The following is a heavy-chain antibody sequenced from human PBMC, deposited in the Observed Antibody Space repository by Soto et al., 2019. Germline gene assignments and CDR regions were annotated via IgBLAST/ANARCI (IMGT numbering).Heavy chain of an antibody. V-gene: IGHV4-34*01. CDR2: INHSGST. CDR3: ARGHGRIAARPTWARDY. J-gene: IGHJ4*02. Sequence: SETLSLTCAVYGGSFSGYYWSWIRQPPGKGLEWIGEINHSGSTNYNPSLKSRVTISVDTSKNQFSLKLSSVTAADTAVYYCARGHGRIAARPTWARDYWGQGTLVTVSS. CDR1: GGSFSGYY. D-gene: IGHD6-6*01.